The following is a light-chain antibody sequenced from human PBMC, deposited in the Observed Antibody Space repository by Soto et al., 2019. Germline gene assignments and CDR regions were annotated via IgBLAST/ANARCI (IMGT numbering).Light chain of an antibody. CDR3: QQDGSSQS. J-gene: IGKJ1*01. CDR2: GAS. Sequence: EIVLTQSPGTLSLSPGERATLSCRASQSVSSSYLAWYQQKPGQAPRLLIYGASSRATGIPDRFSGSGSGTDFILTISRLEPEDFAVYYCQQDGSSQSFGQGTKMEI. V-gene: IGKV3-20*01. CDR1: QSVSSSY.